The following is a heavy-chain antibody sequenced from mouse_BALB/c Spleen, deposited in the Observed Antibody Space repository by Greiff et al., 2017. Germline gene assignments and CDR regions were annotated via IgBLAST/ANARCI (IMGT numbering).Heavy chain of an antibody. J-gene: IGHJ4*01. Sequence: VQLVESGPGLVAPSQSLSITCTVSGFSLTSYGVHWVRQPPGKGLEWLGVIWAGGSTNYNSALMSRLSISKDNSKSQVFLKMNSLQTDDTAMYYCARVYYDYAYYAMDYWGQGTSVTVSS. CDR3: ARVYYDYAYYAMDY. D-gene: IGHD2-4*01. V-gene: IGHV2-9*02. CDR2: IWAGGST. CDR1: GFSLTSYG.